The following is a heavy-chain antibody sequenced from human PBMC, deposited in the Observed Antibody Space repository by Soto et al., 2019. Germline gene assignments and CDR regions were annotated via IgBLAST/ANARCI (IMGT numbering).Heavy chain of an antibody. CDR1: GYTFTSYY. V-gene: IGHV1-46*01. CDR2: INPSGGST. D-gene: IGHD5-18*01. J-gene: IGHJ4*02. CDR3: AAVDGYSPFYY. Sequence: ASVKVSCKASGYTFTSYYMHWVRQAPGQGLEWMGIINPSGGSTSYAQKYQGRVNMTRDTSTSTIYMEMSSLRSEDTAVYYCAAVDGYSPFYYWGQGTLVTVSS.